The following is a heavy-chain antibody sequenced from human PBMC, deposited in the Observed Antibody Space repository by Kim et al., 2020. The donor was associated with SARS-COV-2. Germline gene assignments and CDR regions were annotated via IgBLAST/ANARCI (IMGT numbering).Heavy chain of an antibody. CDR2: GST. Sequence: GSTHYTPSPKSRVTISVDTSKNQFSLKPSSVTGGDTAVYYCARELEGWFDPWGQGTLVTVSS. D-gene: IGHD1-1*01. CDR3: ARELEGWFDP. J-gene: IGHJ5*02. V-gene: IGHV4-31*02.